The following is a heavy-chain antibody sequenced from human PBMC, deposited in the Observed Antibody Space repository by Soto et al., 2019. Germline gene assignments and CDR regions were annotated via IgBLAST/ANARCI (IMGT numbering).Heavy chain of an antibody. CDR1: GDSISTYY. J-gene: IGHJ6*02. Sequence: QVQLQESGPGLVKPSETLSLTCTVSGDSISTYYWSWIRLSPGKGLECIGHIYYSGETNYNPSVKNRVTISVDRTKNQFSLKLSSVTAADTAVYYCARVQGGEFLKGSGMDVWGQGTTVTVSS. D-gene: IGHD3-10*01. CDR3: ARVQGGEFLKGSGMDV. CDR2: IYYSGET. V-gene: IGHV4-59*01.